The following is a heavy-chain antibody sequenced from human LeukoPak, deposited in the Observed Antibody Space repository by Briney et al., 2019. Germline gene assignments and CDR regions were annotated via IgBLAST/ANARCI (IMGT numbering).Heavy chain of an antibody. CDR3: ARTYGSGSSPFDY. CDR1: GGSISSYY. Sequence: SETLSLTCTVSGGSISSYYWSWIRQPPGKGLERIGYIYYSGGTNYNPSLKSRVTISVDTSKNQFSLKLSSVTAADTAVYYCARTYGSGSSPFDYWGQGTLVTVSS. D-gene: IGHD3-10*01. V-gene: IGHV4-59*01. J-gene: IGHJ4*02. CDR2: IYYSGGT.